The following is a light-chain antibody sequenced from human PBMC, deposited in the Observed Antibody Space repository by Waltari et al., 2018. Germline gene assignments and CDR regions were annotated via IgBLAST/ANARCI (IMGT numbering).Light chain of an antibody. J-gene: IGKJ2*01. CDR3: PQSYTTPLT. CDR2: VVS. Sequence: DIQMTQSPSSLSASVGDRVTITCRASQTISRYLNWYQQKAGIAPKLLIYVVSSLQSGVPVRSSGSGSGTDFTLTISSLQPEDFATYYCPQSYTTPLTFG. V-gene: IGKV1-39*01. CDR1: QTISRY.